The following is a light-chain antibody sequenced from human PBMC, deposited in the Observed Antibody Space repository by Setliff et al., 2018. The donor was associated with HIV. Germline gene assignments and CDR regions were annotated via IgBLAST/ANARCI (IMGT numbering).Light chain of an antibody. Sequence: ALTQPPSASGTPGQRVTISCSGSNSNIGSSPVNWYQHLPGKAPKLIIFDVSERPSGVSHRFSGSKSGNTASLTISGLQTEDEADYFCASYRSPATYVFGIGTKVTVL. CDR3: ASYRSPATYV. V-gene: IGLV1-44*01. J-gene: IGLJ1*01. CDR2: DVS. CDR1: NSNIGSSP.